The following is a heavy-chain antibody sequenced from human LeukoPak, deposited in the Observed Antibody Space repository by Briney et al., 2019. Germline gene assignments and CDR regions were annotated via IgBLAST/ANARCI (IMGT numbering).Heavy chain of an antibody. D-gene: IGHD2-2*01. CDR3: ARNGTSSYFDY. V-gene: IGHV4-38-2*01. J-gene: IGHJ4*02. CDR1: GYSISSGYY. Sequence: PSETLSLTCAVSGYSISSGYYWGWIRQASGKGLEWIGSIYHSGSTHYNPSLKSRVTISVDTPKNQFSLKLSAVTAADTAVYYCARNGTSSYFDYWGQGTLVTVSS. CDR2: IYHSGST.